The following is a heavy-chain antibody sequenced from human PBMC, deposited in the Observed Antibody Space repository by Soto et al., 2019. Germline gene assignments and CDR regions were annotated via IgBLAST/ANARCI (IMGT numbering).Heavy chain of an antibody. CDR3: ARGIELELRELNWFDP. CDR2: INYSGST. CDR1: GGSFSGYY. Sequence: PSETLSLTCAVYGGSFSGYYWSWIRQTPGKGLEWIGYINYSGSTNYNPSLKSRVTISVDTSKNQFSLKLSSVTAADTAVYYCARGIELELRELNWFDPWGQGTLVTVSS. D-gene: IGHD1-7*01. J-gene: IGHJ5*02. V-gene: IGHV4-34*01.